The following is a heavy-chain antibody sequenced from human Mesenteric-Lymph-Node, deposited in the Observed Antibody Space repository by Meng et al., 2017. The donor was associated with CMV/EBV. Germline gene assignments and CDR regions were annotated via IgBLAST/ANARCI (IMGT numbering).Heavy chain of an antibody. CDR3: ARDLTKWELDY. CDR2: INPNSGGT. D-gene: IGHD1-26*01. Sequence: ASVKVSCKTSGFTFTGYYIHWVRQAPGQGLEWMGWINPNSGGTDYAQKFQGRVTMTRDTSIRTYYMELSRLRSDDTAVYYRARDLTKWELDYWGQGTLVTVSS. CDR1: GFTFTGYY. V-gene: IGHV1-2*02. J-gene: IGHJ4*02.